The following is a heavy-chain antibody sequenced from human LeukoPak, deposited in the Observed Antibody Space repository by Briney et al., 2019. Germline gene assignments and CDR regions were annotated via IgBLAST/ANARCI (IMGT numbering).Heavy chain of an antibody. D-gene: IGHD3-10*01. CDR1: GFTSSSYW. J-gene: IGHJ3*02. Sequence: GGSLRLSCAASGFTSSSYWMHWVRQAPGKGLVWVSRINSDGSSTSYADSVKGRFTISRDNAKNTLYLQMNSLRAEDTAVYYCARAKGPVLLWFGELLGAFDIWGQGTMVTVSS. CDR2: INSDGSST. V-gene: IGHV3-74*01. CDR3: ARAKGPVLLWFGELLGAFDI.